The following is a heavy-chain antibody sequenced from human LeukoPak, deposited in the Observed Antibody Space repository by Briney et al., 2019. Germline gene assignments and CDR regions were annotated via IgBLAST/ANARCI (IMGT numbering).Heavy chain of an antibody. CDR3: AREGGIAAAKDPYGMDV. CDR2: INPSGGST. CDR1: GYTFTTYY. V-gene: IGHV1-46*01. Sequence: GASVKVSCKASGYTFTTYYMHWVRQAPGQGLEWMGIINPSGGSTSYAQKFQGRVTMTRDTSTSTVYMELSSLRSEDTAVYYCAREGGIAAAKDPYGMDVWGQGTTVTVSS. J-gene: IGHJ6*02. D-gene: IGHD6-13*01.